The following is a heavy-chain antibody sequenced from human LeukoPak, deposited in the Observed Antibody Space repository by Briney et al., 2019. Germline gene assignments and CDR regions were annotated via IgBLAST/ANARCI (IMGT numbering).Heavy chain of an antibody. V-gene: IGHV1-69*04. J-gene: IGHJ4*02. CDR3: ARGYYYDSSGYYHGDY. Sequence: ASVKVSCKASGSTFISYAISWVRQAPGQGLEWMGRIIPILGIANYAQKFQGRVTITADKSTSTAYMELSSLRSEDTAVYYCARGYYYDSSGYYHGDYWGQGTLVTVSS. D-gene: IGHD3-22*01. CDR2: IIPILGIA. CDR1: GSTFISYA.